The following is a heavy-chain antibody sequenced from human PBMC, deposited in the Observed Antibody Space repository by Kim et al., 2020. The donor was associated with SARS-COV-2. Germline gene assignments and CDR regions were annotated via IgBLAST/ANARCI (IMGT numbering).Heavy chain of an antibody. D-gene: IGHD3-9*01. V-gene: IGHV3-23*01. CDR3: AKRGAGDYSDFDY. J-gene: IGHJ4*02. Sequence: GGSLRLSCAASGFTFSSYAMNWVRQAPGKGLEWVSAISGSGGSTYYADSVKGRFTISRDNSKNTLFLQMNSLRAEDTAVYHCAKRGAGDYSDFDYWGQGSLVTVSS. CDR1: GFTFSSYA. CDR2: ISGSGGST.